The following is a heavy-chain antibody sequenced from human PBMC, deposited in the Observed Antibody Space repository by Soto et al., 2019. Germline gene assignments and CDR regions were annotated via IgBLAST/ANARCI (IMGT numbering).Heavy chain of an antibody. Sequence: SDTLSLTWTVAGGSISSYYWSWIRQPPGKGLEWIGYIYYSGSTNYNPSLKCRVTISVDTSKNQFSLKMSSVPAADTAVYYCARLATRYYFDYWGQGTLVT. CDR2: IYYSGST. CDR1: GGSISSYY. V-gene: IGHV4-59*07. D-gene: IGHD1-1*01. J-gene: IGHJ4*02. CDR3: ARLATRYYFDY.